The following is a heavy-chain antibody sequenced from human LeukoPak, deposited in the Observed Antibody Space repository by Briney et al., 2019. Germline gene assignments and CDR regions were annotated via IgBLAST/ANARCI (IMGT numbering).Heavy chain of an antibody. D-gene: IGHD3-16*02. CDR2: IFYNGNT. Sequence: PSETLPLTCTVSGGSISSYYWSWIRQPPGKGLEWIGYIFYNGNTNYNPSLKSRVTISIDTSKNQFSLKLSSVTAADTAVYYCARSRTYRYTLDGMDVWGQGTTVTVSS. CDR1: GGSISSYY. CDR3: ARSRTYRYTLDGMDV. J-gene: IGHJ6*02. V-gene: IGHV4-59*08.